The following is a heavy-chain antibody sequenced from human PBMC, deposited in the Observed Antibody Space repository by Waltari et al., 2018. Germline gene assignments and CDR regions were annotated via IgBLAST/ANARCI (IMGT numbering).Heavy chain of an antibody. D-gene: IGHD2-15*01. J-gene: IGHJ4*02. V-gene: IGHV3-30-3*01. Sequence: QVQLVESGGGVVQPGRSLRLSCAASGFTFSSYAMHWVRQAQGKGLEWVAVISYDGSNKYYADSVKGRFTISRDNSKNTLYLQMNSLRAEDTAVYYCARESTMCSGGSCYAFDYWGQGTLVTVSS. CDR3: ARESTMCSGGSCYAFDY. CDR2: ISYDGSNK. CDR1: GFTFSSYA.